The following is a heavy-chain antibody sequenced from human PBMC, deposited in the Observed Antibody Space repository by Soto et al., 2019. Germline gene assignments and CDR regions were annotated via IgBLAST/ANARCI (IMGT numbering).Heavy chain of an antibody. V-gene: IGHV3-23*01. CDR1: GFTFSSYA. Sequence: GGSLRLSCAASGFTFSSYAMSWVRQAPGKGLEWVSAISGSGGSTYYADSVKGRFTISRDNSKNTLYLQMNSLRAEDTAVYYCAKVEVGYYYGSGSYRPYYYYMDVWGKGTTVTVSS. D-gene: IGHD3-10*01. CDR2: ISGSGGST. CDR3: AKVEVGYYYGSGSYRPYYYYMDV. J-gene: IGHJ6*03.